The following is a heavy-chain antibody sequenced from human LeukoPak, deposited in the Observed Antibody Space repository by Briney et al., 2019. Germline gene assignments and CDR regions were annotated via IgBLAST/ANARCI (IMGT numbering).Heavy chain of an antibody. V-gene: IGHV4-39*02. J-gene: IGHJ2*01. D-gene: IGHD6-13*01. CDR2: IHYRGST. CDR1: GDPISSSSYY. Sequence: SETLSLTCTVSGDPISSSSYYWGWIRQPPGKGLEWIGSIHYRGSTYYNPSLKSRLTISVDTSKKQFSLKVRSVTAADTAVYYCARDASSRNWYFDLWGRGTLVTVSS. CDR3: ARDASSRNWYFDL.